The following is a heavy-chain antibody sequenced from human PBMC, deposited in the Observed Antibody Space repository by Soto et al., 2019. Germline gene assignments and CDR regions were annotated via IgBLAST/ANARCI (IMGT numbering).Heavy chain of an antibody. D-gene: IGHD6-13*01. J-gene: IGHJ4*02. V-gene: IGHV5-10-1*01. Sequence: EVQLVQSGAEVKKPGESLRISCKGSGYSFTSYWISWVRQMPGKGLERMGRIDPSDSYTNYSPSFQGHVTISADKSISTAYLQWSSLKASDTAMYYCARLQPAAGDNDLTFDYWGQGTLVTVSS. CDR2: IDPSDSYT. CDR1: GYSFTSYW. CDR3: ARLQPAAGDNDLTFDY.